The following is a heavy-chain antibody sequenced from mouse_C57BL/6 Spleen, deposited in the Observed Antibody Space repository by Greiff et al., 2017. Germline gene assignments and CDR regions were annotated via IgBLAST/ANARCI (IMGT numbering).Heavy chain of an antibody. V-gene: IGHV1-76*01. CDR1: GYTFTDYY. Sequence: VQLQQSGAELVRPGASVKLSCKASGYTFTDYYINWVKQRPGQGLEWIARIYPGSGNTYYNEKFKGKATLTAEKSSSTAYMQLGSLTSKDSAVYFCAPYLAGDWGQGTLVTVSA. CDR2: IYPGSGNT. J-gene: IGHJ3*01. CDR3: APYLAGD. D-gene: IGHD5-5*01.